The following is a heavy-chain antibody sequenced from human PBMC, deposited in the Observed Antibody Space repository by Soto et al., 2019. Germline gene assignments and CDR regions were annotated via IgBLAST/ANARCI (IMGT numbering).Heavy chain of an antibody. J-gene: IGHJ4*02. CDR2: INAGNGNT. D-gene: IGHD3-22*01. CDR1: GYTFTSYA. Sequence: ASVKVSCKXSGYTFTSYAMHWVRQAPGQRLEWMGWINAGNGNTKYSQKFQGRVTITRDTSASTAYMELSSLRSEDTAVYYCARDHYDSSGYYLGLSYFDYWGQGTLVTVSS. V-gene: IGHV1-3*01. CDR3: ARDHYDSSGYYLGLSYFDY.